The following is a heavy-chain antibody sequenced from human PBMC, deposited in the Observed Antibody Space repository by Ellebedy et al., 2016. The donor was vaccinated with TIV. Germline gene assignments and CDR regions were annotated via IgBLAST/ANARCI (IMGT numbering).Heavy chain of an antibody. CDR2: ISYDGSNK. CDR1: GFTFSSYA. Sequence: GESLKISXAASGFTFSSYAMHWVRQAPGKGLEWVAVISYDGSNKYYADSVKGRFTISRDNSKNTLYLQMNSLRAEDTAVYYCARDLRDGYNYLNYFDYWGQGTLVTVSS. CDR3: ARDLRDGYNYLNYFDY. V-gene: IGHV3-30-3*01. D-gene: IGHD5-24*01. J-gene: IGHJ4*02.